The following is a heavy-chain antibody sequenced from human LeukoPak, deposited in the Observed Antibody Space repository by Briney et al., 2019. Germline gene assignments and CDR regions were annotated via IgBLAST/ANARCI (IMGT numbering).Heavy chain of an antibody. J-gene: IGHJ4*02. CDR2: ISSSGTTV. CDR3: ARSIKGDSDH. Sequence: GGSLRLSCAASGFTFRSYEMNWVRQAPGKGLDWVSYISSSGTTVYYAESVKGRFTVSRDNAKNSLYLQMNSLRAEDTAVYYCARSIKGDSDHWGQGTLVTVSS. D-gene: IGHD3-10*01. V-gene: IGHV3-48*03. CDR1: GFTFRSYE.